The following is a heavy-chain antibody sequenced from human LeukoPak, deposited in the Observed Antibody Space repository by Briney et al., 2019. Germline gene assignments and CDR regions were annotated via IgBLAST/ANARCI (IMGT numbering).Heavy chain of an antibody. V-gene: IGHV3-74*03. Sequence: PGGSLRLSCTASGLSLNYFWMHWVRQAPGKGLAWVSRISNDGTSTKYADSVKGRFTISRDNSKNTLYLQMNSLRAEDTAVYYCARDRRITMVRGVHGGYYMDVWGKGTTVTVSS. CDR3: ARDRRITMVRGVHGGYYMDV. CDR2: ISNDGTST. CDR1: GLSLNYFW. J-gene: IGHJ6*03. D-gene: IGHD3-10*01.